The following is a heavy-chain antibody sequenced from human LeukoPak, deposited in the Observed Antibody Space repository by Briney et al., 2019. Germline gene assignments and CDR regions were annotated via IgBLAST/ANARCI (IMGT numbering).Heavy chain of an antibody. V-gene: IGHV4-59*01. D-gene: IGHD3-3*01. J-gene: IGHJ6*02. CDR3: AREADDFWSGYPTYYYYYGMDV. CDR1: GGSISSYY. CDR2: IYYSGST. Sequence: PSETLSLTCTVSGGSISSYYWSWIRQPPGKGLEWIGYIYYSGSTNYNPSLKSRVTISVDTSKNQFSLKLSSVTAADTAAYYCAREADDFWSGYPTYYYYYGMDVWGQGTTVTVSS.